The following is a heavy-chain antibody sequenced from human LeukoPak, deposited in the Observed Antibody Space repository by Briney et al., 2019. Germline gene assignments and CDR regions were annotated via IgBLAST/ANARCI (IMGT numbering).Heavy chain of an antibody. CDR3: ARDRYNWNDEGFDP. V-gene: IGHV4-59*01. J-gene: IGHJ5*02. Sequence: PSETLSLTCTVSCGSISSYYWSWIRQPPGKGLEWIGYIYYSGSTNYNPSLKSRVTISVDTSKNQFSLKLSSVTAADTAVYYCARDRYNWNDEGFDPWGQGTLVTVSS. CDR2: IYYSGST. D-gene: IGHD1-1*01. CDR1: CGSISSYY.